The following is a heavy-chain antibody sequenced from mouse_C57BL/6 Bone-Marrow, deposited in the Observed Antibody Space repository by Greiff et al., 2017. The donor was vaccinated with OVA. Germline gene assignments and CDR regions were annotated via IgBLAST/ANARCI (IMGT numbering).Heavy chain of an antibody. CDR1: GFNIKDYY. Sequence: LVESGAELVKPGASVKLSCTASGFNIKDYYMHWVKQRTEQGLEWIGRIDPEDGETKYAPKFQGKATITADTSSNTAYLQLSSLTSEDTAVYYCARRPIYDGYYVWYFDYWGQGTTLTVSS. V-gene: IGHV14-2*01. CDR2: IDPEDGET. D-gene: IGHD2-3*01. J-gene: IGHJ2*01. CDR3: ARRPIYDGYYVWYFDY.